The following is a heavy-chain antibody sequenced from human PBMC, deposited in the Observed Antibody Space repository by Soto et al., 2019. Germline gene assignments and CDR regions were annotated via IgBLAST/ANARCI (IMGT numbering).Heavy chain of an antibody. V-gene: IGHV1-69*01. CDR1: GGTFSSYA. CDR3: ARAYSIPLPYQYYYSGRDV. D-gene: IGHD6-13*01. Sequence: QVQLVQSGAEVKKPGSSVKVSCKASGGTFSSYAISWVRQAPGQGLEWMGGIIPIFGTANYAQKFQGRVTITADESTSTAYMELSSLRAEDTAVYYCARAYSIPLPYQYYYSGRDVWGQGTTVTGSS. CDR2: IIPIFGTA. J-gene: IGHJ6*02.